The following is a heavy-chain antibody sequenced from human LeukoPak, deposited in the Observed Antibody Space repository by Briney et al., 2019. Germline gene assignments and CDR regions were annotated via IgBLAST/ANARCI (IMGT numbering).Heavy chain of an antibody. V-gene: IGHV3-23*01. CDR1: GFTFSNYA. CDR2: ISGSGGST. Sequence: GGSLRLSCAASGFTFSNYAMSWVRQAPGKGLEWVSTISGSGGSTFYADSVKGRFTISRDNSRNTLYLQMNSLRAEDTAIYYCAKDDYSYYAMDVWGRGTTVTVSS. CDR3: AKDDYSYYAMDV. J-gene: IGHJ6*02.